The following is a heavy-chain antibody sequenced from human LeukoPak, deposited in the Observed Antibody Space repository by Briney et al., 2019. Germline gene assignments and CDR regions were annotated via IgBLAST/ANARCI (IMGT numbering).Heavy chain of an antibody. CDR2: MYYSGST. Sequence: PSETLSLTCTVSGGSISTYYWSWIRQPPGKGLEWIGYMYYSGSTNHNPSLKSRVTISADTSKNQFSLKLTSVTAADTAVYYCARSPPLNTYYYDSSGYYLQYWGQGTLVTVSS. J-gene: IGHJ1*01. V-gene: IGHV4-59*01. D-gene: IGHD3-22*01. CDR1: GGSISTYY. CDR3: ARSPPLNTYYYDSSGYYLQY.